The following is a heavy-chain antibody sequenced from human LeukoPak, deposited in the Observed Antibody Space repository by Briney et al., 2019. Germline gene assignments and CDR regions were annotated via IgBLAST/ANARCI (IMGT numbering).Heavy chain of an antibody. CDR2: MSFDGSE. D-gene: IGHD3-10*01. Sequence: GGSLRLSCAASGISFTNSIMHWARQAPGRGLEWVAGMSFDGSEYYVDSVKGRFTMSRDNSKNTLYLQMNSLRAEDTAVYYCASGAGGYWGQGTLVTVSS. J-gene: IGHJ4*02. V-gene: IGHV3-30*03. CDR3: ASGAGGY. CDR1: GISFTNSI.